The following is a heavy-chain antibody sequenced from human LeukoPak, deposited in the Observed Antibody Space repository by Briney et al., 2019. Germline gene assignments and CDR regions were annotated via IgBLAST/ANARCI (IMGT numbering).Heavy chain of an antibody. CDR1: GFTFSSYG. CDR3: AKEGYYYDISGYNYYYGMDV. Sequence: GGSLRLSCAASGFTFSSYGMHWVPQAPGKGLEWMAVITDDGSNKYYADSVKGRFTISRDNSKNTLYLQMNSLRAEHTAVYFCAKEGYYYDISGYNYYYGMDVWGQGTTVTVPS. V-gene: IGHV3-30*18. J-gene: IGHJ6*02. D-gene: IGHD3-22*01. CDR2: ITDDGSNK.